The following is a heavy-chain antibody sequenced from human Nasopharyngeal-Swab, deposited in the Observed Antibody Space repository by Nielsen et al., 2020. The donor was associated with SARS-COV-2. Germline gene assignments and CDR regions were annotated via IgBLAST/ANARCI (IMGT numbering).Heavy chain of an antibody. Sequence: GESLKIPCAASGFTFSSYSMNWVRQAPGKGLEWVSPISSSSSYIYYADSVKGRFTISRDNAKNSLYLQMNSLRAEDTAVYYCARGSIVGATTPAFDIWGQGTMVTVSS. V-gene: IGHV3-21*01. CDR3: ARGSIVGATTPAFDI. CDR2: ISSSSSYI. D-gene: IGHD1-26*01. J-gene: IGHJ3*02. CDR1: GFTFSSYS.